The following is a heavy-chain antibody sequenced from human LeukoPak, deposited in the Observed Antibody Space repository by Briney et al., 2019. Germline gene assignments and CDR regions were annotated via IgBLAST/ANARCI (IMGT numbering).Heavy chain of an antibody. Sequence: PGGSLRLSCAASGFTFSSYWMHWVRQAPGKGLVWVSHISSDGSTTRYADSVKGRFTISRDNAKNSLYLQMNSLRAEDTAVYYCARDSQGDGYNFDYWGQGTLVTVSS. CDR1: GFTFSSYW. D-gene: IGHD5-24*01. V-gene: IGHV3-74*01. CDR3: ARDSQGDGYNFDY. CDR2: ISSDGSTT. J-gene: IGHJ4*02.